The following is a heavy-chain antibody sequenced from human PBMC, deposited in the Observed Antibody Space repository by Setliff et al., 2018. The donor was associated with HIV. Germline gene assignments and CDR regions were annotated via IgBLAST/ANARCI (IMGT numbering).Heavy chain of an antibody. J-gene: IGHJ4*02. Sequence: VKVSCKASGGTFSSYAISWVRQAPGQGLEWMGGIIPILGIANYAQKFQGRVTITTDESTSTAYMELSSLRSEDTAVYYRARGADYYDSSGYPDYWGQGTLVTVSS. V-gene: IGHV1-69*05. CDR2: IIPILGIA. D-gene: IGHD3-22*01. CDR3: ARGADYYDSSGYPDY. CDR1: GGTFSSYA.